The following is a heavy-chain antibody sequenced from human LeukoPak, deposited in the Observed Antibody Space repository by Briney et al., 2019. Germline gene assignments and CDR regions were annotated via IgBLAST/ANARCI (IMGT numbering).Heavy chain of an antibody. D-gene: IGHD6-6*01. CDR2: IYSGGST. CDR3: ARVTFEYSSSSAGFDY. CDR1: GFTVSSNY. J-gene: IGHJ4*02. V-gene: IGHV3-53*04. Sequence: GGSLRLSCAASGFTVSSNYMSWVRQAPGKGLEWVSVIYSGGSTYYADSVKGRFTISRHNSKNTLYLQMNSLRAEDTAVYYCARVTFEYSSSSAGFDYWGQGTLVTVSS.